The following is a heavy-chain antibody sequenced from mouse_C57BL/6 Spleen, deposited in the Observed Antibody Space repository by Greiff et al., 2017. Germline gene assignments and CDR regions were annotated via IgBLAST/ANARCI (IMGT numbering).Heavy chain of an antibody. CDR2: IYPGDGDT. CDR3: ARATVVASGWFAY. V-gene: IGHV1-80*01. J-gene: IGHJ3*01. D-gene: IGHD1-1*01. Sequence: VQLQQSGAELVKPGASVKISCKASGYAFSSYWMNWVKQRPGKGLEWIGQIYPGDGDTNYNGKFKGKATLTADKSSSTAYMQLSSLTSEDSAVYFGARATVVASGWFAYWGQGTLVTVSA. CDR1: GYAFSSYW.